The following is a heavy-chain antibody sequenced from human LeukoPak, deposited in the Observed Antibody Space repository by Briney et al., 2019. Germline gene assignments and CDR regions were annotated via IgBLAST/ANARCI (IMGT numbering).Heavy chain of an antibody. V-gene: IGHV3-48*04. Sequence: QSGGSLRLSCTASGFTFSAYPMTWVREAPGKGVEWVSYISGSGGIIYYADSVKRRFTISRDNAKNSLYLQMDSLRAEDTAIYYCARDMTITGADDYWGQGTLVTVSS. CDR1: GFTFSAYP. J-gene: IGHJ4*02. CDR2: ISGSGGII. CDR3: ARDMTITGADDY. D-gene: IGHD6-13*01.